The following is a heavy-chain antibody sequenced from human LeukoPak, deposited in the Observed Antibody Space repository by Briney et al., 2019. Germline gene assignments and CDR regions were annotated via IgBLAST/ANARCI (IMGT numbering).Heavy chain of an antibody. Sequence: PGGSLRLSCAASGFTFSDHYMDRVRQAPGKGLEWVGLSRTKGDGYSTEYAASVKGRFSISRDESKNSVYLQMNSLKAEDTAVYFCAREYFYGMDVWGQGTTVTVSS. J-gene: IGHJ6*02. CDR3: AREYFYGMDV. V-gene: IGHV3-72*01. CDR2: SRTKGDGYST. CDR1: GFTFSDHY.